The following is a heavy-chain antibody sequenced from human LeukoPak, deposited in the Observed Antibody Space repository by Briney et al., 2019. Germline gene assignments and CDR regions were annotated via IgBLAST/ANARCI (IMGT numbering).Heavy chain of an antibody. CDR2: IIPIFGTA. CDR3: ASDTIGYCSGGSCYSVDY. V-gene: IGHV1-69*13. D-gene: IGHD2-15*01. J-gene: IGHJ4*02. CDR1: GGTFSSYA. Sequence: ASVKVSCKASGGTFSSYAISWVRQAPGQGLEWMGGIIPIFGTANYAQKFQGRVTITADESTSTAYMELSSLRSEDTAVYCCASDTIGYCSGGSCYSVDYWGQGTLVTVSS.